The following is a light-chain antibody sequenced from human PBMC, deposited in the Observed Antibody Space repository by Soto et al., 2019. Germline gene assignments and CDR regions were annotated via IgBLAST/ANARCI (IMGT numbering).Light chain of an antibody. J-gene: IGLJ2*01. CDR3: CSYSGSRLI. Sequence: SALTQPRSVSGSPGQSVTISCTGTSRDIGAYNHVSWYQQHPGKAPQLIIYDVAKRPSGIPDRFSGSKSGNTASLTISGLQPEDEADYSCCSYSGSRLIFGGGTKVTVL. CDR2: DVA. V-gene: IGLV2-11*01. CDR1: SRDIGAYNH.